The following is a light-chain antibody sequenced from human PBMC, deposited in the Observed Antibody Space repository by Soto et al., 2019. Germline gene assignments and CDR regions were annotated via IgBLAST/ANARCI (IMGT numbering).Light chain of an antibody. CDR1: SSDVGSYNL. CDR2: EDN. CDR3: CSYAPISTVV. J-gene: IGLJ3*02. Sequence: QSVLTQPASVSGSPGQSITISCTGTSSDVGSYNLVSWYQQHPGKAPKLMIYEDNKRPSGVSNRFSGSKSGNTASLTISGLQAEDEAHYYRCSYAPISTVVFGGGTKLTVL. V-gene: IGLV2-23*01.